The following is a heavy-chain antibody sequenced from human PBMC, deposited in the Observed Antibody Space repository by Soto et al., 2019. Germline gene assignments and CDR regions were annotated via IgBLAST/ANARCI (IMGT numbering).Heavy chain of an antibody. CDR1: GGSISSGDYY. J-gene: IGHJ6*02. V-gene: IGHV4-30-4*01. CDR3: ARGYSSSWGYYYYGMDV. CDR2: IYYSGST. Sequence: SETLSLTCTVSGGSISSGDYYWSWIRQPPGKGLEWIGYIYYSGSTYYNPSLKSRVTISVDTSKNQFSLKLSSVTAADTAVYYCARGYSSSWGYYYYGMDVWGQGTTVTVSS. D-gene: IGHD6-13*01.